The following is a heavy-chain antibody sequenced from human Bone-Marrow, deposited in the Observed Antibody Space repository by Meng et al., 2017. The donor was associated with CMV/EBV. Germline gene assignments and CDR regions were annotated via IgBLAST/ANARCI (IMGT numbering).Heavy chain of an antibody. V-gene: IGHV3-30*02. J-gene: IGHJ4*02. D-gene: IGHD3-3*01. CDR2: IRYDGSNK. CDR3: AKDRRYDFWSGFGY. Sequence: GESLKISCAASGFTFSSYGMHWVRQAPGKGLEWVAFIRYDGSNKYYADSVKGRFTISRDNSKNTLYLQMNSLRAEDTAVYYCAKDRRYDFWSGFGYWGQGTVVTVSS. CDR1: GFTFSSYG.